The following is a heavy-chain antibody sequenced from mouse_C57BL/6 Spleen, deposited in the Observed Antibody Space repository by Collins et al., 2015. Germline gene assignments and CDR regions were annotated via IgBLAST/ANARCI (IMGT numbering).Heavy chain of an antibody. Sequence: YWMNWVKQRPGKGLEWIGQIYPGDGDTNYNGKFKGKATLTADKSSSTVYMQLSSLTSEDSAVYFCARGAYWGQGTLVTVSA. J-gene: IGHJ3*01. CDR1: YW. CDR2: IYPGDGDT. CDR3: ARGAY. V-gene: IGHV1-80*01.